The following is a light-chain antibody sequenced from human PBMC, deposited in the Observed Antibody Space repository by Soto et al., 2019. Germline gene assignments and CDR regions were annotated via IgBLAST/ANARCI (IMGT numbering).Light chain of an antibody. CDR1: QTTNNY. J-gene: IGKJ1*01. V-gene: IGKV1-39*01. CDR2: AAS. CDR3: QQSYSTPRT. Sequence: DIQMTQSPSSLSASVGDRVAITCRASQTTNNYLNWYQQKPGKAPKLLIYAASSLQSGVPSRFSGSGSGTDFTLSISSLQPEDFATYYCQQSYSTPRTFGQGTKVDIK.